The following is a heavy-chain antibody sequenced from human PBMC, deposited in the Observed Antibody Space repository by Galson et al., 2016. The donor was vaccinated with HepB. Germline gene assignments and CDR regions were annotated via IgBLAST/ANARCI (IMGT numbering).Heavy chain of an antibody. Sequence: SVKVSCKASGYAFTNHAIHWVRQAPGQRLEWMGWINDGNGNRKYSQRFQGRVTITRDTSASTDYMELSSLTSEDTAVYYCAIIGAGYSSGWSKWGQGTLATVSS. J-gene: IGHJ4*02. CDR1: GYAFTNHA. V-gene: IGHV1-3*01. CDR3: AIIGAGYSSGWSK. CDR2: INDGNGNR. D-gene: IGHD6-19*01.